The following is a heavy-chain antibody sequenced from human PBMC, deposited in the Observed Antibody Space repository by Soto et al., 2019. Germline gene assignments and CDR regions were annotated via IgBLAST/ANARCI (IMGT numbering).Heavy chain of an antibody. CDR2: ISGSGAGT. V-gene: IGHV3-23*01. D-gene: IGHD4-17*01. CDR3: AHAYGDHSFDF. J-gene: IGHJ4*01. CDR1: GFTFSSYA. Sequence: EVQLLQSGGGLVQPGGSLRLSCAASGFTFSSYAMSWVRQAPGKGLEWVSGISGSGAGTYYEDSVKGRFTISRDNSNNPLYLQMHGLIVEDTAVCYCAHAYGDHSFDFWGHGTLV.